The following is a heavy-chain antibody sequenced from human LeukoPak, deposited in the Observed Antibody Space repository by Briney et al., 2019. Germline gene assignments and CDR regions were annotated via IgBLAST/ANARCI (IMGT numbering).Heavy chain of an antibody. CDR3: ARDTGYCGGGSCWVWFDP. V-gene: IGHV1-2*02. Sequence: ASVKVSCKASGYTFTGYYMHWVRQAPGQGLEWMGWINPNSGGTNYAQKFQGRVTMTRDTSISTAYMELSRLRSDDTAVYYCARDTGYCGGGSCWVWFDPWGQGTLVTVSS. CDR2: INPNSGGT. J-gene: IGHJ5*02. CDR1: GYTFTGYY. D-gene: IGHD2-15*01.